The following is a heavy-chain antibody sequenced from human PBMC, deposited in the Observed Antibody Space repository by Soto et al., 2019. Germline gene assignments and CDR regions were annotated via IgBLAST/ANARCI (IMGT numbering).Heavy chain of an antibody. CDR1: GDSVSSNSAA. Sequence: PSQTLSLTCAISGDSVSSNSAAWNWIRQSPSRGLEWLGKTYYRSRWYNDYAVSVKSRITINPDTSKNQFSLQLNSVTPDDTAVYYCVREEILVAYNWLAPWGQGTLVTVSS. J-gene: IGHJ5*02. V-gene: IGHV6-1*01. CDR3: VREEILVAYNWLAP. D-gene: IGHD2-15*01. CDR2: TYYRSRWYN.